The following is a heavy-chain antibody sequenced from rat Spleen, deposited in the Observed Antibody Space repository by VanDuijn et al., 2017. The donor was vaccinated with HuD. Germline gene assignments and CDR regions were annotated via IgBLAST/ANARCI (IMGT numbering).Heavy chain of an antibody. CDR2: ITYDGSGT. D-gene: IGHD1-7*01. Sequence: EVQLVESGGGLVQPGRSLKLSCAASGFTFSDYNMAWVPQAPKKGLEWVTAITYDGSGTYYRDSVKGRFTISRDDAKSTLYLQMDSLRSEDTATYYCARPDYGYPFAYWGQGTLVTVSS. V-gene: IGHV5-7*01. CDR1: GFTFSDYN. J-gene: IGHJ3*01. CDR3: ARPDYGYPFAY.